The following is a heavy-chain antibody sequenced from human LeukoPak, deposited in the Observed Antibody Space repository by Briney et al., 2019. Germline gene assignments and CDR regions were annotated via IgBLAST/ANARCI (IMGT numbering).Heavy chain of an antibody. CDR3: ARRKTGSPYDY. D-gene: IGHD1-1*01. J-gene: IGHJ4*02. CDR2: IYSGGST. CDR1: GFSVSSDY. Sequence: PGGSLSPACAASGFSVSSDYIGWVRQAAGKGLEWVSVIYSGGSTYYADSVKGRFTISRDNSKTTVYLQMNSLRPEDTAVYYCARRKTGSPYDYWGQGTLVTVSS. V-gene: IGHV3-53*01.